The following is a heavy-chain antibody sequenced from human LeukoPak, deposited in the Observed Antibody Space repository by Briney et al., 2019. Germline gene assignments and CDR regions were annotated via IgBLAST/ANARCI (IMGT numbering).Heavy chain of an antibody. Sequence: GGSLRLSCAASGLTFSSFAMNWVRQAPGKGLEWVSTISGSGGSTYYADSVKGRFTISRDNSKNTLYLQMNSLRAEDTAVYYCAKHPNGRFLEWLLYYHYWGQGTLVTVSS. V-gene: IGHV3-23*01. J-gene: IGHJ4*02. CDR2: ISGSGGST. CDR3: AKHPNGRFLEWLLYYHY. D-gene: IGHD3-3*01. CDR1: GLTFSSFA.